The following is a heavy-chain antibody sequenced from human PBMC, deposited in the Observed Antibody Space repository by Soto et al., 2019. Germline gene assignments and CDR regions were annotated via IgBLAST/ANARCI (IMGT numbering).Heavy chain of an antibody. CDR3: AILPTRGRIPMIVVVITKDWYFDL. J-gene: IGHJ2*01. Sequence: PGGSLRLSCAASGFTFSSYEMNWVRQAPGKGLEWVSYISSSGSTIYYADSVKGRFTISRDNAKNSLYLQMNSLRAEDTAVYYWAILPTRGRIPMIVVVITKDWYFDLWGRGTLVTVSS. CDR2: ISSSGSTI. D-gene: IGHD3-22*01. CDR1: GFTFSSYE. V-gene: IGHV3-48*03.